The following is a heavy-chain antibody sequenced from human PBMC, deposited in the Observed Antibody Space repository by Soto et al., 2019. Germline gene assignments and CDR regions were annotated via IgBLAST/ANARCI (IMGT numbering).Heavy chain of an antibody. CDR1: GFAFSGYA. V-gene: IGHV3-30-3*01. D-gene: IGHD2-21*02. Sequence: QVQLVESGGGVVQPGRSLRLSCAASGFAFSGYALHWVRQAPGKGLEWVTVISYDGTNKYYADSVKGRFTVSRDNSKNTLYLQMNSLRAEDTAVYYCARDACAGDCYCDYWGQGTLVTVSS. CDR2: ISYDGTNK. J-gene: IGHJ4*02. CDR3: ARDACAGDCYCDY.